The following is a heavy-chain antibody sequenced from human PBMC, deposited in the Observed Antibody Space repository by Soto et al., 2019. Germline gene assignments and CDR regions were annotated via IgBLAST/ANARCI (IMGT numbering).Heavy chain of an antibody. CDR3: ARDGCSSTSCHHYYYYYMDV. CDR1: GFTFSSYS. V-gene: IGHV3-21*01. CDR2: ISSSSSYI. Sequence: GGSLRLSCAASGFTFSSYSMNWVRQAPGKGLEWVSSISSSSSYIYYADSVKGRFTISRDNAKNSLYLQMNSLRAEDTAVYYCARDGCSSTSCHHYYYYYMDVWGKGTTVTVSS. J-gene: IGHJ6*03. D-gene: IGHD2-2*01.